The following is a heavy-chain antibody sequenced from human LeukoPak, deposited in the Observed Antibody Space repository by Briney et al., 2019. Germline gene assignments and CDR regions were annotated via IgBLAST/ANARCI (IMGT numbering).Heavy chain of an antibody. Sequence: GGSLRLSCAASGFTFSNYWMHWVRQAPGKGLVWVSGIKSDGSRISYADSVKGRFTISRDNAKNTLYLQMNSLRAEDTAVYYCARDSSGTYWGQGTLVTVSS. J-gene: IGHJ4*02. CDR3: ARDSSGTY. D-gene: IGHD6-19*01. CDR1: GFTFSNYW. V-gene: IGHV3-74*01. CDR2: IKSDGSRI.